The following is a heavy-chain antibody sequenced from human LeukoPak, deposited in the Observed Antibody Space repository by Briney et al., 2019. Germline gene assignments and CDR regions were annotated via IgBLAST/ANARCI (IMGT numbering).Heavy chain of an antibody. CDR3: AIYGGNSGPQAFDI. D-gene: IGHD4-23*01. CDR2: ISGSGGST. V-gene: IGHV3-23*01. Sequence: GGSLRLSCAASGFTFSSYAMSWVRQAPGKGLEWVSAISGSGGSTYYADSVKGRFTISRDNAKNSLYLQMNSLRAEDTAVYYCAIYGGNSGPQAFDIWGQGTMVTVSS. J-gene: IGHJ3*02. CDR1: GFTFSSYA.